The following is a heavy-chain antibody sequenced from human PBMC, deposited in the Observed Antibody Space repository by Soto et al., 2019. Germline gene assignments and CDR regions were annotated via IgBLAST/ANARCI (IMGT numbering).Heavy chain of an antibody. Sequence: ASVKVSCKASGYTFTGYYMHWVRQAPGQGLEWMGWINPNSGGTNYAQKFQGWVTMTRDTSISTAYMELSRLRSDDTAVYYCARGRPAPPLYSYGHDAFDIWGQGTMVTVSS. D-gene: IGHD5-18*01. CDR2: INPNSGGT. CDR3: ARGRPAPPLYSYGHDAFDI. V-gene: IGHV1-2*04. CDR1: GYTFTGYY. J-gene: IGHJ3*02.